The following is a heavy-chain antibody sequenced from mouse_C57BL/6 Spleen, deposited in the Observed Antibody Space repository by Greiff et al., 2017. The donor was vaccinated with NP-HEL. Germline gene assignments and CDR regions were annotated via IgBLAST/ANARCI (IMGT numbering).Heavy chain of an antibody. Sequence: EVKLEESGGGLVQPGGSMKLSCVASGFTFSNYWMNWVRQSPEKGLEWVAQIRLKSDNYATHYAESVKGRFTISRDDSKSSVYLQMNNLRAEDTGIYYCTAYYYGSAHYFDYWGQGTTLTVSS. CDR2: IRLKSDNYAT. V-gene: IGHV6-3*01. J-gene: IGHJ2*01. CDR3: TAYYYGSAHYFDY. CDR1: GFTFSNYW. D-gene: IGHD1-1*01.